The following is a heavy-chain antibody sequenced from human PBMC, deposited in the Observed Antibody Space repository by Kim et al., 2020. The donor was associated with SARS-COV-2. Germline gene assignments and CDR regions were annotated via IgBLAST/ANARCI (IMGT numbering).Heavy chain of an antibody. CDR3: ARDPGGRWEAAAGTRGKGYGMDV. V-gene: IGHV6-1*01. Sequence: SQTLSLTCAISGDSVSSNSAAWNWIRQSPSRGLEWLGRTYYRSKWYNDYAVSVKSRITINPDTSKNQFSLQLNSVTPEDTAVYYCARDPGGRWEAAAGTRGKGYGMDVWGQGTTVTVSS. J-gene: IGHJ6*02. D-gene: IGHD6-13*01. CDR1: GDSVSSNSAA. CDR2: TYYRSKWYN.